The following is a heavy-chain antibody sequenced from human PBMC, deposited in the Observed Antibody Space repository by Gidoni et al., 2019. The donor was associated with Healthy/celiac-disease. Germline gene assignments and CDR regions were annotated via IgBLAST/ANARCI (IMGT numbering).Heavy chain of an antibody. CDR3: AKDGRGYSSSEFDY. J-gene: IGHJ4*02. Sequence: EVQLLESGGGLVQPGGSLRPFCAASGFTFSSYAMSWVRQAPGKGLEWVSAISGSGGSTYYADSVKGRFTISRDNSKNTLYLQMNSLRAEDTAVYYCAKDGRGYSSSEFDYWGQGTLVTVSS. CDR1: GFTFSSYA. D-gene: IGHD6-6*01. CDR2: ISGSGGST. V-gene: IGHV3-23*01.